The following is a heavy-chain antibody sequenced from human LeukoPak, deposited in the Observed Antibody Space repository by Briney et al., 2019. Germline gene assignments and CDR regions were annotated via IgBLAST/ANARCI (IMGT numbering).Heavy chain of an antibody. J-gene: IGHJ3*02. Sequence: SETLSLTCTVSGGSISSYYWRWIRQPPGKGLEWIGYIYYSGSTNYNPSLKSRVTISVDTSKNQFSLKLSSVTAADTAVYYCAMSRYDFGAAFDIWGQGTMVTVSS. CDR3: AMSRYDFGAAFDI. D-gene: IGHD3-3*01. CDR1: GGSISSYY. V-gene: IGHV4-59*01. CDR2: IYYSGST.